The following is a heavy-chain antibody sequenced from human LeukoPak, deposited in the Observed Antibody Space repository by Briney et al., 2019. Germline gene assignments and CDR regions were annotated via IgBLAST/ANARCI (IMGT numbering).Heavy chain of an antibody. J-gene: IGHJ3*02. Sequence: SETLSLTCAVSGGSISNENWWSWVRQPPGKGLEWIGEIHYRGGTNYNPSLRSRVTISVDTSKNQFSLKMTSVTAADTAAYYCATPNYAFNIWGQGTMVTVSS. D-gene: IGHD2-8*01. CDR1: GGSISNENW. V-gene: IGHV4-4*02. CDR2: IHYRGGT. CDR3: ATPNYAFNI.